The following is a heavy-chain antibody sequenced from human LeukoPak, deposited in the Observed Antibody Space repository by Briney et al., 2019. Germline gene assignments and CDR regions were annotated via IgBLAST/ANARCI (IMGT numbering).Heavy chain of an antibody. CDR3: ARLGGNDSSGFDY. J-gene: IGHJ4*02. CDR2: IYYSGST. D-gene: IGHD3-22*01. CDR1: GGSISSHY. Sequence: SETLSLTCTVSGGSISSHYWSWIRQPPGKGLEWIGYIYYSGSTNYNPSLKSRVTISVDTSKNQFSLKLSSVTAADTAVYYSARLGGNDSSGFDYWGQGTLVTVSS. V-gene: IGHV4-59*11.